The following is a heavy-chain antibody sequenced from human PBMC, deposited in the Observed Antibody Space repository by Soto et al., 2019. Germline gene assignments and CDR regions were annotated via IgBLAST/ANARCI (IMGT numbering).Heavy chain of an antibody. CDR3: AKHDRGDFPDV. V-gene: IGHV4-39*01. J-gene: IGHJ4*02. CDR1: GDSFRSRDHY. CDR2: IFYSGST. Sequence: QLLLQQSGPGLLKPSETLSLTCTVSGDSFRSRDHYWGWIRQPPGKGLEWIGSIFYSGSTYYNPSLKSLVTTSVDTSKNQVSLKVSSVTAADTAVYYCAKHDRGDFPDVWGQGTLVAVSS. D-gene: IGHD3-10*01.